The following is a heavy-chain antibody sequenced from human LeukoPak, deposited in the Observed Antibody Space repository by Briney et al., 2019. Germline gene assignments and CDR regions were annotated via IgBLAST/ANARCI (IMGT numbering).Heavy chain of an antibody. CDR2: TYYRSEWYN. D-gene: IGHD3-3*01. Sequence: SQTLSLTCAISGDSVSANGAAWNWIRQSPSRGLEWLGRTYYRSEWYNDYAVSVKSRITINPDTSKNQFSLQLNSVTPEDTAVYYCARVPYYDFQADAFDIWGQGTMVTVSS. J-gene: IGHJ3*02. CDR3: ARVPYYDFQADAFDI. CDR1: GDSVSANGAA. V-gene: IGHV6-1*01.